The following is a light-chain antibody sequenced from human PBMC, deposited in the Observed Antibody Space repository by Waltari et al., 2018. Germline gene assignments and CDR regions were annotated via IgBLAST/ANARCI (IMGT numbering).Light chain of an antibody. CDR3: QQRNDWPPLT. CDR2: GAS. J-gene: IGKJ5*01. CDR1: QSVGTY. Sequence: EIVLTQSPATLSLSPGDRATLSCRASQSVGTYLAWYQQKPGQAPRLLIYGASARATDTPPRFSGSGSGTDFTLTITSLEPEDFGVYYCQQRNDWPPLTFGQGTRLDI. V-gene: IGKV3-11*01.